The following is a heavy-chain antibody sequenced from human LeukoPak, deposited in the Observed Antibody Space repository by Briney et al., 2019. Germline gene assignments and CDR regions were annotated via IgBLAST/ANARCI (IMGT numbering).Heavy chain of an antibody. CDR2: INPNSGGT. CDR3: ARGSPDDSSAYKDY. J-gene: IGHJ4*02. D-gene: IGHD3-22*01. Sequence: ASMKVSCKASGYTFTGYYMHWVRQAPGQGLEWMGWINPNSGGTNYAQKFQGRVTLTRDTSISTAYMELSRLRSDDTAVYFCARGSPDDSSAYKDYWGQGTLVTVSS. CDR1: GYTFTGYY. V-gene: IGHV1-2*02.